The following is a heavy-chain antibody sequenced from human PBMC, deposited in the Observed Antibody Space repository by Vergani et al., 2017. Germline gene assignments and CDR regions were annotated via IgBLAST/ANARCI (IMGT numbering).Heavy chain of an antibody. CDR1: GYSISSGYY. Sequence: QVQLQESGPGLVKPSETLSLTCTVSGYSISSGYYWGWIRQPPGKGLEWIGSIYHSGSTYYNPSLTSRVTISVYTSKNQFSLKLSSVTAADTAVYYCARDRRTEDYGDDAWFDPGGQGTLVTVSS. CDR3: ARDRRTEDYGDDAWFDP. J-gene: IGHJ5*02. V-gene: IGHV4-38-2*02. D-gene: IGHD4-17*01. CDR2: IYHSGST.